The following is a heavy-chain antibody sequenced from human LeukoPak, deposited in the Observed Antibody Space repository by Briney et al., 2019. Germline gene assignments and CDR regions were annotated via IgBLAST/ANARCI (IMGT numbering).Heavy chain of an antibody. J-gene: IGHJ4*02. CDR1: GYTFTGYY. Sequence: GASVKVPCKASGYTFTGYYMHWVRQAPGQGLEWMGWINPNSGGTNYAQKFQGRVTMTRDTSISTAYMELSRLRSDDTALYYCARERYYSSGNYNNRIDYWGQGTLVTVSS. V-gene: IGHV1-2*02. CDR2: INPNSGGT. D-gene: IGHD3-10*01. CDR3: ARERYYSSGNYNNRIDY.